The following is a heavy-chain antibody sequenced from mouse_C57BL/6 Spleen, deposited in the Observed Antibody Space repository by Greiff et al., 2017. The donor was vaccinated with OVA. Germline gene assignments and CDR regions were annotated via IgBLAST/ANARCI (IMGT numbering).Heavy chain of an antibody. J-gene: IGHJ4*01. CDR2: IYIGNGYT. Sequence: EVQLQQSGAELVRPGSSVKMSCKTSGYTFTSYGINWVKQRPGQGLEWIGYIYIGNGYTEYNEKFKGKATLTSDTSSSTAYMQLSSLSAEDSAIYFCARRRVNSSGYAMDYWGQGTSVTVSS. CDR3: ARRRVNSSGYAMDY. CDR1: GYTFTSYG. D-gene: IGHD3-2*02. V-gene: IGHV1-58*01.